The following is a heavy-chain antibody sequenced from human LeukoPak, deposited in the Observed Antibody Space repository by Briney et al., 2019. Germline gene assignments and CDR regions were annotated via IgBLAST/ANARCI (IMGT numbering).Heavy chain of an antibody. CDR3: ARGRKQLWPPGARVPFDY. Sequence: GASVKVSCKASGYTFTGYYMHWVRQAPGQGLEWMGCINPNSGGTKYAQKFQGGVTLTRDTSISTAYMELSRLRSDDTAVYYCARGRKQLWPPGARVPFDYWGQGTLVTVSS. CDR1: GYTFTGYY. D-gene: IGHD5-18*01. J-gene: IGHJ4*02. V-gene: IGHV1-2*02. CDR2: INPNSGGT.